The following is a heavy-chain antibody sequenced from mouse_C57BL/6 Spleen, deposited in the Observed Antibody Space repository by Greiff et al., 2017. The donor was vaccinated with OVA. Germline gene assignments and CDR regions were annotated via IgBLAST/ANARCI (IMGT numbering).Heavy chain of an antibody. V-gene: IGHV1-55*01. Sequence: QVQLQQPGAELVKPGASVKMSCKASGYTFTSYWITWVKQRPGQGLEWIGDIYPGSGSTNYNEKFKRKATLTVDTSSSTAYIQLSSLTSEDSAVYYCAREFHYYGSSYYFDYWGQGTTLTVSS. CDR2: IYPGSGST. CDR1: GYTFTSYW. J-gene: IGHJ2*01. D-gene: IGHD1-1*01. CDR3: AREFHYYGSSYYFDY.